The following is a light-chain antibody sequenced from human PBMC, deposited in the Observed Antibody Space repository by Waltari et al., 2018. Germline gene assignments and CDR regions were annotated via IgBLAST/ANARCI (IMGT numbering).Light chain of an antibody. CDR1: QGINTY. V-gene: IGKV1-9*01. CDR3: QQVNNYPAT. J-gene: IGKJ5*01. Sequence: DIQLTQSPSFLSASVGDTVTITCRASQGINTYLAWYQQEPGTAPKLLIYPASTLHSGVPSRFSGSGSGAEFTLTISSLQPEDFVIYYCQQVNNYPATFGQGTRLEIK. CDR2: PAS.